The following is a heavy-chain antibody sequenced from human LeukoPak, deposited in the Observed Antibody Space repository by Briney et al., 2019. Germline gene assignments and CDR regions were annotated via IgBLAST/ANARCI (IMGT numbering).Heavy chain of an antibody. CDR3: AKFVLP. D-gene: IGHD4/OR15-4a*01. Sequence: GGSLRLSCAASGFTFSSYGMHWVRQAPGKGLEWVAFILYDGSNKYYADSVKGRFTISRDNSKNTLYLQMNSLRAEDTAVYYCAKFVLPWGQGTLVTVSS. J-gene: IGHJ5*02. CDR2: ILYDGSNK. CDR1: GFTFSSYG. V-gene: IGHV3-30*02.